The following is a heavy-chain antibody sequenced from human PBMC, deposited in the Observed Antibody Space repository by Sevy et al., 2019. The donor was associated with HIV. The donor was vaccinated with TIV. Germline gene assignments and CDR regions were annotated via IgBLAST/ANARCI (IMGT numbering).Heavy chain of an antibody. CDR1: GFTFSSYA. Sequence: GESLKISCAVSGFTFSSYAMSWVRQAPGKGLEWVSGISGSGGNTYYADSVKGRFTISRDNSKNTLYLQMNSLRAEERAVYYCAKDLRAEWLSFPFDYWGQGTLVTVSS. CDR2: ISGSGGNT. V-gene: IGHV3-23*01. CDR3: AKDLRAEWLSFPFDY. J-gene: IGHJ4*02. D-gene: IGHD3-3*01.